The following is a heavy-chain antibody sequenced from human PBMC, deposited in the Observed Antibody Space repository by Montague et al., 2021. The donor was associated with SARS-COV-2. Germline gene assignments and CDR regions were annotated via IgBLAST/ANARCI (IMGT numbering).Heavy chain of an antibody. CDR3: VRGIEAAGSYDY. D-gene: IGHD6-13*01. J-gene: IGHJ4*02. Sequence: CAISGDSVSSNSATWNWIRQSPSRGLEWLGRTYYRSMWKSDYAXXXKSRIAINPDTSKNQFSLQLSSVTPEDTALYYCVRGIEAAGSYDYWSQGTLVTVSS. CDR2: TYYRSMWKS. CDR1: GDSVSSNSAT. V-gene: IGHV6-1*01.